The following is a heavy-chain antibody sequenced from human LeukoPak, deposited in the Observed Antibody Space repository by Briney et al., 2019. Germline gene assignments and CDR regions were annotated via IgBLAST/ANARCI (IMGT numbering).Heavy chain of an antibody. CDR3: ARTSYSSTWHSDY. V-gene: IGHV1-18*01. D-gene: IGHD6-13*01. CDR2: ISGHNANT. Sequence: ASVKVSCKASGYTYTSYGINWVRQAPGQGPEWVGWISGHNANTNYGRKFQGRVTMTTDTSTSTAYMELRSLTFDDTATYYCARTSYSSTWHSDYWGQGTLVAVSS. CDR1: GYTYTSYG. J-gene: IGHJ4*02.